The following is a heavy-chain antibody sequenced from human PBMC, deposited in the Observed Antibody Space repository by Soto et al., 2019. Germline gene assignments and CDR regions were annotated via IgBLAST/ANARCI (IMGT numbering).Heavy chain of an antibody. D-gene: IGHD6-6*01. CDR2: IIPIFGTA. J-gene: IGHJ6*02. V-gene: IGHV1-69*13. CDR3: AIAARPRVEGGVYYYYGMDV. Sequence: ASVKVSCKASGGTFSSYAISWVRQAPGQGLEWMGGIIPIFGTANYAQKFQGRVTITADESTSTAYMELSNLRSEDTAVYYCAIAARPRVEGGVYYYYGMDVWGQGTTVTVSS. CDR1: GGTFSSYA.